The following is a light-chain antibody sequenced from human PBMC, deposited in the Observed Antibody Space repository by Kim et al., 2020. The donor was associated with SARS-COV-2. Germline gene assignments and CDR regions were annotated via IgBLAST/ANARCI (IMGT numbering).Light chain of an antibody. CDR1: SSDVGGYNY. CDR3: GSFTSITTYV. CDR2: DVS. Sequence: GQSITISCTGTSSDVGGYNYDSWYQQHPGKVPKLIIYDVSERPSGISHRFSGSKSGNTASLTISGLQAEDEGDYYCGSFTSITTYVFGSGTKVTVL. J-gene: IGLJ1*01. V-gene: IGLV2-14*03.